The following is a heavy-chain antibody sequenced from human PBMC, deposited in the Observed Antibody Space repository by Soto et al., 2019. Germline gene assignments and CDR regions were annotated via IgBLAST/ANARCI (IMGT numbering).Heavy chain of an antibody. CDR2: INFDESTT. CDR1: GFTFSNYW. J-gene: IGHJ4*02. V-gene: IGHV3-74*01. CDR3: VTGGRTASHVYHFDD. Sequence: EVQLVESGGGLVQPGGSLRLSCAASGFTFSNYWMHWVRQAPGKGLVWVSRINFDESTTTYADSVQGRFTISRDNAKNTLYLQLNSLRAEDTAIYYCVTGGRTASHVYHFDDWGQGALVTVSS. D-gene: IGHD3-16*01.